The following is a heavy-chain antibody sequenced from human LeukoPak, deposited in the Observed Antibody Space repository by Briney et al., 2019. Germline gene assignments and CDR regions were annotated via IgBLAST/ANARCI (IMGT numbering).Heavy chain of an antibody. Sequence: GGSLRLSCAASGFTFSSYSMNWVRQAPGKGLEWVSSISSSSSYIYYADSVKGRFTISRDNAKNSLYLQMNSLRAEDTAVYYCARTTTYDFWSGYGLGRDYYMDVWGKGTTVTVSS. V-gene: IGHV3-21*01. CDR2: ISSSSSYI. J-gene: IGHJ6*03. CDR3: ARTTTYDFWSGYGLGRDYYMDV. D-gene: IGHD3-3*01. CDR1: GFTFSSYS.